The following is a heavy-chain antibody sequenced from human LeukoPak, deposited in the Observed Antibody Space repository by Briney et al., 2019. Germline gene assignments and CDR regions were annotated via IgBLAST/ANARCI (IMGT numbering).Heavy chain of an antibody. J-gene: IGHJ4*02. D-gene: IGHD1-26*01. Sequence: GGSLRLSCAASGFTFSSYAMSWVRQAPGKGLEWVSSISSSSSYIYYADSVKGRFTISRDNAKNSLYLQMNSLRAEDTAVYYCARASKWELRSFDYWGQGTLVTVSS. CDR3: ARASKWELRSFDY. V-gene: IGHV3-21*01. CDR1: GFTFSSYA. CDR2: ISSSSSYI.